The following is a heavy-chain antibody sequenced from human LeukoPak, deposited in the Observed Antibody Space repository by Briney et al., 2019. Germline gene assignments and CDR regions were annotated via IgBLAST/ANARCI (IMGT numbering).Heavy chain of an antibody. CDR2: INAGNGNT. V-gene: IGHV1-3*01. CDR1: GYTFTSYA. J-gene: IGHJ6*02. CDR3: ASGPPVLRVFWSGYYSYYGMDV. D-gene: IGHD3-3*01. Sequence: ASVKVSCKASGYTFTSYAMHWVRQAPGQRLEWMGWINAGNGNTKYSQRFQGRVTITRDTSASTAYMELSSLRSEDTAVYYCASGPPVLRVFWSGYYSYYGMDVWGQGTTVTVSS.